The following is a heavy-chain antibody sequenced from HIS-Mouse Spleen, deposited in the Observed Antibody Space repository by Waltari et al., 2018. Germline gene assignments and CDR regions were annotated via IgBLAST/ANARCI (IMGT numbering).Heavy chain of an antibody. J-gene: IGHJ3*02. V-gene: IGHV4-59*01. CDR3: AGAGSSIDAFDI. CDR2: ST. Sequence: STNYNPSLKSRVTISVDTSKNQFSLKLSSVTAADTAVYYCAGAGSSIDAFDIWGQGTMVTVSS. D-gene: IGHD6-6*01.